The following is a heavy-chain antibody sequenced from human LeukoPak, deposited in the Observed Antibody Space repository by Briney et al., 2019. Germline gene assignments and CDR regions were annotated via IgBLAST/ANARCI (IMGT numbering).Heavy chain of an antibody. J-gene: IGHJ5*02. D-gene: IGHD6-19*01. V-gene: IGHV4-30-4*07. CDR3: VRGRDSSGWYKDKNWFDP. Sequence: SQTLSLTCAVSGVSISRGGYAWNWIRQPPGKGLEWIAYIYHSGTTYYNPSLKSRATISVDTSKNQFSLKLSSVTAADTAVYYCVRGRDSSGWYKDKNWFDPWGQGTLVTVSS. CDR1: GVSISRGGYA. CDR2: IYHSGTT.